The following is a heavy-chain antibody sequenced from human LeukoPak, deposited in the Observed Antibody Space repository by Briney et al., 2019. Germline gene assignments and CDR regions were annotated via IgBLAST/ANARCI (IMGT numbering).Heavy chain of an antibody. J-gene: IGHJ4*02. D-gene: IGHD6-19*01. Sequence: SETLSLTCTVSGGSISSHYWSWIRQPPGKGLEWIGYIYYSGSTNYNPSLKSRVTVSVDTSKNQFSLKLSSVTAADTAVYYCAKHSSGWYEFDYWGQGTLVTVSS. CDR3: AKHSSGWYEFDY. CDR2: IYYSGST. CDR1: GGSISSHY. V-gene: IGHV4-59*11.